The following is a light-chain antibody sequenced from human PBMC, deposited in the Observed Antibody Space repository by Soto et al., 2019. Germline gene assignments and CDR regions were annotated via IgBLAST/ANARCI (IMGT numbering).Light chain of an antibody. CDR1: QTISRW. CDR3: QKYNIAPSWT. J-gene: IGKJ1*01. CDR2: DAS. V-gene: IGKV1-5*01. Sequence: DIQMTQSPSSLSAAVGASVTITCRASQTISRWLAWYQQKPGKAPNLLIYDASSLESGVPSRFSGSGLGTDFTPTNSSLQPEDVATYYCQKYNIAPSWTFGQGTKVDIK.